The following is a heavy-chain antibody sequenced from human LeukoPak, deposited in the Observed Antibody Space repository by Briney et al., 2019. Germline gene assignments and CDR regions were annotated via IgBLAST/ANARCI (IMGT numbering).Heavy chain of an antibody. CDR2: ISYDGSNK. V-gene: IGHV3-30*04. D-gene: IGHD6-13*01. CDR3: AKWGAAGGIDY. CDR1: GFTFSSYA. Sequence: GGSLRLSCAASGFTFSSYAMHWVRQAPGKGLEWVAVISYDGSNKYYADSVKGRFTISRDNSRNTLYLQMNSLRVEDTAVYYCAKWGAAGGIDYWGQGTLVTVSS. J-gene: IGHJ4*02.